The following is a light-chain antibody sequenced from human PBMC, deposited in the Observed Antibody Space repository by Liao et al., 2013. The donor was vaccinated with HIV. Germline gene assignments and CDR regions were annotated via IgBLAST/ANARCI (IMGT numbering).Light chain of an antibody. CDR1: KLGDKY. CDR3: QAWDSSTHVV. CDR2: QDT. J-gene: IGLJ2*01. V-gene: IGLV3-1*01. Sequence: SYELTPAPSVSVSPGQTATITCSGEKLGDKYVSWYQQKPGQSPVLVLYQDTKRPPGIPERFSGSNSGNTATLTISGTQAMDEADYYCQAWDSSTHVVFGGGTKVTVL.